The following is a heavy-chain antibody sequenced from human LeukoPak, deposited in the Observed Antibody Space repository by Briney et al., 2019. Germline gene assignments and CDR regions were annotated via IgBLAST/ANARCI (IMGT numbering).Heavy chain of an antibody. CDR3: AKWGNYDVLTGYYVSDY. CDR2: ITGSGGNT. CDR1: GFTFSNYA. D-gene: IGHD3-9*01. Sequence: GASLRLSCAASGFTFSNYAMSWVRQAPGKGLEWVSAITGSGGNTYYADSVKGRFTISRDNSKNTVFLQMNSLRAEDTAVYYCAKWGNYDVLTGYYVSDYWGQGTLVTVSS. J-gene: IGHJ4*02. V-gene: IGHV3-23*01.